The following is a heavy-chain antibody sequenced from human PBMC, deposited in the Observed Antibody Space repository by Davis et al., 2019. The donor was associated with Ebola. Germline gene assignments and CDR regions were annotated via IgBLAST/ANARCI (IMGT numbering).Heavy chain of an antibody. V-gene: IGHV1-2*04. J-gene: IGHJ6*02. Sequence: AASVKVSCKASGYAFTTYGISWVRQAPGQGLEWMGWINPNSGGTNYAQKFQGWVTMTRDTSISTAYMELSRLRSDDTAVYYCARDRLYYYGSGSQARDYYYGMDVWGQGTTVTVSS. CDR3: ARDRLYYYGSGSQARDYYYGMDV. D-gene: IGHD3-10*01. CDR1: GYAFTTYG. CDR2: INPNSGGT.